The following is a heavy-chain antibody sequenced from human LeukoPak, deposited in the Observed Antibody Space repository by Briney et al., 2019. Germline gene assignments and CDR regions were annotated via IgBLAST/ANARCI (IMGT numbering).Heavy chain of an antibody. V-gene: IGHV2-5*01. D-gene: IGHD3-10*01. Sequence: SGPTLVNPTQTLTLTCTFSGFSLSTSGVGVGWIRQPPGKALEWLALIYWSDEKRYSPSLKSRLTITKDTSKSQVVLTMTSMDPVDTATYYCARRLTGGGSDYWGQGTLVTVSS. CDR1: GFSLSTSGVG. J-gene: IGHJ4*02. CDR2: IYWSDEK. CDR3: ARRLTGGGSDY.